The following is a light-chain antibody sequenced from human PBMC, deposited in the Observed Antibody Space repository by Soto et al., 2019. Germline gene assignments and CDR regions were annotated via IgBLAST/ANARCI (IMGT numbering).Light chain of an antibody. CDR1: QAISNY. CDR2: AAS. V-gene: IGKV1-27*01. CDR3: QKYNSPRWT. Sequence: DIPMTQSPSSLSASVGDRVTITCRASQAISNYLAWYQQKPGKVPKVLIYAASTLQSGVPSRFSGSGSGTDFTLTISSLQPEDVATYYCQKYNSPRWTFGQGTKVEIK. J-gene: IGKJ1*01.